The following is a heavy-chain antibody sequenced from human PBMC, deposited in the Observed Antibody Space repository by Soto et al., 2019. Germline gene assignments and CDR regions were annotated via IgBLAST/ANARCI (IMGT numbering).Heavy chain of an antibody. D-gene: IGHD2-2*03. CDR2: IYYSGST. J-gene: IGHJ3*02. V-gene: IGHV4-39*01. Sequence: SETLSLTCTVSGGSISSSSYYWGWIRQPPGKGLEWIGSIYYSGSTYYNPSLKSRVTISVDTSKNQFSLKLSSVTAADTAVYYCARLDRKADAFDIWGQGTMVTVSS. CDR1: GGSISSSSYY. CDR3: ARLDRKADAFDI.